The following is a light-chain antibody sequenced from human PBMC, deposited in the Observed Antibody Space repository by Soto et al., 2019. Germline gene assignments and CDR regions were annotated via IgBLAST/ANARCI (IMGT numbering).Light chain of an antibody. CDR3: ETWDSNTRV. CDR2: LEGSGSY. Sequence: QLVLTQSSSASASLESSVKLTCTLSSRHSSYTIAWHQQQPGEAPRYLMNLEGSGSYNKGSGVPDRFSGSSSGADRYLTISNLQLEDEADYYCETWDSNTRVFGGGTKLTVL. V-gene: IGLV4-60*02. J-gene: IGLJ3*02. CDR1: SRHSSYT.